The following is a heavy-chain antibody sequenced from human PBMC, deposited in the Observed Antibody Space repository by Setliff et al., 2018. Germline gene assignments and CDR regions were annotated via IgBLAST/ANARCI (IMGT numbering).Heavy chain of an antibody. Sequence: AGGSLRLSCADSGFTFSSYAMHWVRQAPGKGLEWVAVTSYDGRKKYYADSVKGRFTISRDNSKNTLYLQMNSLRAEDTAVYYCARGNYDILTGSSMDVWGKGTTVTVSS. V-gene: IGHV3-30*04. CDR1: GFTFSSYA. CDR3: ARGNYDILTGSSMDV. J-gene: IGHJ6*03. D-gene: IGHD3-9*01. CDR2: TSYDGRKK.